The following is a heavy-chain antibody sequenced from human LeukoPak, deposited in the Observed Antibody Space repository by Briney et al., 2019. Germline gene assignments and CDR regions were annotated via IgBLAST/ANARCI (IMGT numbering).Heavy chain of an antibody. V-gene: IGHV3-74*01. D-gene: IGHD5-12*01. CDR1: GFTFSTYW. J-gene: IGHJ4*02. Sequence: PGGSLRLSCVGSGFTFSTYWMHWVRQAPGRGLVWVSGINTDGSTTSYADSVEGRSTISRDNAKNTLYLQMSSLRAEDTAAYYCAKESGYDVDLEYWGQGALVTVSS. CDR2: INTDGSTT. CDR3: AKESGYDVDLEY.